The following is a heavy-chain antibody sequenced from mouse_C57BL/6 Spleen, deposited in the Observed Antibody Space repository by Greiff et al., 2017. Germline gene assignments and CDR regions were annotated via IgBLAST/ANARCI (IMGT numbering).Heavy chain of an antibody. D-gene: IGHD2-3*01. Sequence: EVKLMESGEGLVKPGGSLKLSCAASGFTFSSYAMSWVRQTPEKRLEWVAYISSGGDYIYYADTVKGRFTISRDNARNTLYLQMSSLKSEDTAMYYCTRDGGWLLRTLFAYWGQGTLVTVSA. J-gene: IGHJ3*01. CDR2: ISSGGDYI. CDR1: GFTFSSYA. V-gene: IGHV5-9-1*02. CDR3: TRDGGWLLRTLFAY.